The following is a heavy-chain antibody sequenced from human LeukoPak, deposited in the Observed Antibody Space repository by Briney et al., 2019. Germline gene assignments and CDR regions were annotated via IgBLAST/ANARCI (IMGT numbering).Heavy chain of an antibody. D-gene: IGHD1-26*01. CDR2: INPNSGGT. CDR1: GYTFTGYY. Sequence: APVKVSCKASGYTFTGYYMHWVRQAPGQGLEWMGRINPNSGGTDYAQMFQGRVTMTRDTSIHTAYLELSRLRSDDTALYYCARVKWELLQFFDYWGQGTLVTVSS. V-gene: IGHV1-2*06. J-gene: IGHJ4*02. CDR3: ARVKWELLQFFDY.